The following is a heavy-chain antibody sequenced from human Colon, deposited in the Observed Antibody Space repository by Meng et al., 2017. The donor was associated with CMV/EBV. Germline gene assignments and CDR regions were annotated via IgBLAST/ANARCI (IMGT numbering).Heavy chain of an antibody. D-gene: IGHD1-26*01. V-gene: IGHV3-48*03. Sequence: GGSLRLSCAASGFSFSNYVMSWVRQAPGKGLEWVSDITSSGSTIYYADSVKGRFTVSRDNAKNSLYLQMDSLRAEDTAVYYCAHWRGAYRGDEMRGAEFDHWGQGTLVTVSS. J-gene: IGHJ4*02. CDR2: ITSSGSTI. CDR1: GFSFSNYV. CDR3: AHWRGAYRGDEMRGAEFDH.